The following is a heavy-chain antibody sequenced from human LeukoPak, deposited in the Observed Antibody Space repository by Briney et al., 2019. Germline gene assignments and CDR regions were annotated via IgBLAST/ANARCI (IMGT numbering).Heavy chain of an antibody. J-gene: IGHJ4*02. Sequence: SDPLSLLCTVSGGFIRSYYWSWLRQPPGKGLEWIGYIHYTGSTNYNPSLKSRVTISVDTSKNQFALQLSSVTATDTAVYFCARHSSSWYPDYWGQGTLVTVSS. V-gene: IGHV4-59*08. D-gene: IGHD6-13*01. CDR2: IHYTGST. CDR3: ARHSSSWYPDY. CDR1: GGFIRSYY.